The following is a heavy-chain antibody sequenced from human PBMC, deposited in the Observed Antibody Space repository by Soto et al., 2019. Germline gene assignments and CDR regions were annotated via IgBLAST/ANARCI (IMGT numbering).Heavy chain of an antibody. D-gene: IGHD4-17*01. CDR1: GFTFSNYG. J-gene: IGHJ4*02. CDR2: IWYDGSNK. Sequence: QVQLVESGGGVVQPGMSLRLSCAASGFTFSNYGMHWVRQAPGKGLEWVAVIWYDGSNKYYADSVKGRFTISRDNSKNTLYLQMNTLRAEGTAVYYCARHKGGDPYYFDYWGQGTLVTVSS. V-gene: IGHV3-33*01. CDR3: ARHKGGDPYYFDY.